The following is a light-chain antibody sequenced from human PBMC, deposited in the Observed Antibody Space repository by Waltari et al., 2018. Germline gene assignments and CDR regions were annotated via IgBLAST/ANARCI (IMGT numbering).Light chain of an antibody. CDR1: QSVSNY. V-gene: IGKV3-11*01. CDR3: QQRVHWPMYT. CDR2: DAS. J-gene: IGKJ2*01. Sequence: EIVLTQSPPTLSLSPGERATLSCRASQSVSNYLAWYQQRPGQAPRVLIYDASSRATGIPTRLSGSGSGTDFTLTISSLQPEDDAVNYCQQRVHWPMYTFGQGTKLEIK.